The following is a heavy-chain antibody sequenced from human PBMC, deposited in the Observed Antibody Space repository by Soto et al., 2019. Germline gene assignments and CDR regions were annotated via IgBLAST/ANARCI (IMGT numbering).Heavy chain of an antibody. CDR1: GFTFSGYY. CDR3: ARDRYSGYGMDV. Sequence: LRLSCAASGFTFSGYYWSWIRQPPGKGLEWIGEINHSGSTNYNPSLKSRVTISVDTSKNQFSLKLSSVTAADTAVYYCARDRYSGYGMDVWGQGTTVTVSS. D-gene: IGHD6-13*01. V-gene: IGHV4-34*01. CDR2: INHSGST. J-gene: IGHJ6*02.